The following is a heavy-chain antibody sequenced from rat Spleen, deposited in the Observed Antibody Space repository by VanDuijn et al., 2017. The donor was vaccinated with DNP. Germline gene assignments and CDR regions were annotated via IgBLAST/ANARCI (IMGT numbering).Heavy chain of an antibody. J-gene: IGHJ2*01. D-gene: IGHD1-11*01. CDR3: ARHGRRVFDY. CDR2: ISYAGGST. CDR1: GFSFSNYD. V-gene: IGHV5-22*01. Sequence: EVQLVESGGGLVQPGGSLKLSCAASGFSFSNYDMAWVRQAPKKGLEWVATISYAGGSTYHGDSVKGRFTISRDNAESTLYLQMNSLRSEDMATYFCARHGRRVFDYWGQGVMVTVSS.